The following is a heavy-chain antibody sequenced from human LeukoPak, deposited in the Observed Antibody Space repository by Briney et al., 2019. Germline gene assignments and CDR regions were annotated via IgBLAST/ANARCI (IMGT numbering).Heavy chain of an antibody. D-gene: IGHD2-15*01. CDR2: ISSSSSTI. V-gene: IGHV3-48*01. Sequence: GSLRLSCAASGFTFSSYSMNWVRQAPGKGLEWVSYISSSSSTIYYADSVKGRFTISRDNAKNSLYLQMNSLRAEDTAVYYCATHVVAATLPGDYWGQGTLVTVSS. CDR1: GFTFSSYS. CDR3: ATHVVAATLPGDY. J-gene: IGHJ4*02.